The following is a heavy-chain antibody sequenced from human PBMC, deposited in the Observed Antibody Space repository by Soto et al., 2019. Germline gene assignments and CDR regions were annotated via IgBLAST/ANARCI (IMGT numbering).Heavy chain of an antibody. Sequence: SETLSLTCAVYGGSFSGYYWTWIRQPPGTGLEWIGEINHSGSTNYNPSLKSRVTISVDTSKNQFSLKLTSVTAADTAVYYCAREGLRGCSGYDPNYYFDYWGQGTLVTVSS. V-gene: IGHV4-34*01. CDR1: GGSFSGYY. J-gene: IGHJ4*02. CDR3: AREGLRGCSGYDPNYYFDY. CDR2: INHSGST. D-gene: IGHD5-12*01.